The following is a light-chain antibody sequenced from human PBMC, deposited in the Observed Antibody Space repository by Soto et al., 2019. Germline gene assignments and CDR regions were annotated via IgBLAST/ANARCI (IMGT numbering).Light chain of an antibody. J-gene: IGLJ3*02. CDR1: SGHSSYI. CDR2: LEGSGSY. CDR3: ETWDSNTRV. Sequence: QLVLTQSSSASASLGSSVTLTCTLSSGHSSYIIAWHQQQPGKAPRYLMKLEGSGSYNKGGGVPDRFSGSSSGADRYLTISNLQFEDEADYYCETWDSNTRVFGGGTQLTVL. V-gene: IGLV4-60*02.